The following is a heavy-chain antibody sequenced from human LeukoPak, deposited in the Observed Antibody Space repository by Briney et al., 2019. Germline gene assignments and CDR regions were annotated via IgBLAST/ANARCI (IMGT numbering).Heavy chain of an antibody. D-gene: IGHD3-10*01. CDR3: ARRVPLGGLPRGPPYGMDV. Sequence: GESLKISCKGSGYSFTSYWISWVRQMPGKGLEWMGRIDPSDSYTNYSPSFQGHVTISADKSISTAYLQWSSLKASDTAMYYCARRVPLGGLPRGPPYGMDVWGKGTTVTVSS. J-gene: IGHJ6*04. CDR2: IDPSDSYT. V-gene: IGHV5-10-1*01. CDR1: GYSFTSYW.